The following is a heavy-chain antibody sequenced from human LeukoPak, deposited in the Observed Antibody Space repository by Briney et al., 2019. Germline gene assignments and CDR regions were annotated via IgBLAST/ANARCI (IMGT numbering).Heavy chain of an antibody. D-gene: IGHD5-18*01. CDR1: DGSFSGYY. V-gene: IGHV4-34*01. J-gene: IGHJ5*02. Sequence: TETLSLTCAVYDGSFSGYYWSWIRQPPGKGLEWIGEINHSGSTNHNPSLKSRVTISVDTSKNQFSLKLSSVTAADTAVYYCARGRGAMVTRKTSRASPGGWFDPWGQGTLVTVSS. CDR2: INHSGST. CDR3: ARGRGAMVTRKTSRASPGGWFDP.